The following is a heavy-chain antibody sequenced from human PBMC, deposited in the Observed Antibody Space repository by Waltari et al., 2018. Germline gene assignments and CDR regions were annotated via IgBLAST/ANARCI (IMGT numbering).Heavy chain of an antibody. CDR1: GFTFSSYA. CDR3: AKDHRSSWSLDY. J-gene: IGHJ4*02. D-gene: IGHD6-13*01. CDR2: ISYDGSNK. V-gene: IGHV3-30*01. Sequence: QVQLVESGGGVVQPGRSLRLSCAASGFTFSSYAMHWVRQAPGKGLEWVAVISYDGSNKYYADSGKGRFTISRDNSKNTLYLQMNSLRAEDTAVYYSAKDHRSSWSLDYWGQGTLVTVSS.